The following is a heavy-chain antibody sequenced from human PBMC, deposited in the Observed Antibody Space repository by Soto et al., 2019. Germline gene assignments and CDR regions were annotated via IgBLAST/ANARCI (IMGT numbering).Heavy chain of an antibody. V-gene: IGHV1-69*13. D-gene: IGHD2-15*01. CDR1: GCTFSSYA. CDR2: IIPIFGTA. J-gene: IGHJ6*02. CDR3: ARGYCSGGSCYQCHGMDA. Sequence: SVKVSCKASGCTFSSYAISWVRQAPGQGLEWMGGIIPIFGTANYAQKFQGRVTITADESTSTAYMELSSLRSEDTAVYYCARGYCSGGSCYQCHGMDASGQGTTVTVSS.